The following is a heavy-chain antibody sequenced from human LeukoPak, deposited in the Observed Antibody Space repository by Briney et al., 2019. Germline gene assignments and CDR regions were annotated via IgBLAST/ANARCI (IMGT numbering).Heavy chain of an antibody. CDR1: GFTFTSYA. D-gene: IGHD1-14*01. Sequence: GGSLRLSCAASGFTFTSYAIHCVRQAPGKGLEWVAVISYDGANEYYADSVKGRFTISRDNSKNTLYLQMNSLRPEDTAVYYCARTTSRPPYYFDFWGQGTLVTVSS. CDR2: ISYDGANE. V-gene: IGHV3-30*01. CDR3: ARTTSRPPYYFDF. J-gene: IGHJ4*02.